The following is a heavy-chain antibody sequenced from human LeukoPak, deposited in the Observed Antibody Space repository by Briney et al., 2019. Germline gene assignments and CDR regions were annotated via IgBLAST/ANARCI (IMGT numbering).Heavy chain of an antibody. Sequence: GASMKVSCKASGYTFTGYYMHWVRQAPGQGLEWMGRINPNSGGTNYAQKFQGRVTMTRDTSISTAYMELSRLRSDDPAVYYCARATGTFYGSGSYYNGDYWGQGTLVTVSS. V-gene: IGHV1-2*06. J-gene: IGHJ4*02. CDR3: ARATGTFYGSGSYYNGDY. CDR1: GYTFTGYY. D-gene: IGHD3-10*01. CDR2: INPNSGGT.